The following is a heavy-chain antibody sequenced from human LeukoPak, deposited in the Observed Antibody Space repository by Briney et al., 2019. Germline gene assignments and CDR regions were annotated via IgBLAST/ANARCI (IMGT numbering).Heavy chain of an antibody. CDR1: GGSISSSSYY. V-gene: IGHV4-39*07. J-gene: IGHJ3*02. Sequence: PSETLSLTCTVSGGSISSSSYYWGWIRQPPGKGLEWIGSIYYSGSTYYNPSLKSRVTISVDTSKNQFSLKLSSVTAADTAVYYCARDRRITGKEGTNDAFDIWGQGAMVTVSS. CDR2: IYYSGST. CDR3: ARDRRITGKEGTNDAFDI. D-gene: IGHD1-20*01.